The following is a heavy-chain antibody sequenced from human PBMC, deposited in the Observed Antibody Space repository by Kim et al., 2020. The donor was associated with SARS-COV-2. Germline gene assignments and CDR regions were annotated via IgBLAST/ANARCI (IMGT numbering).Heavy chain of an antibody. Sequence: SETLSLTCAVYGGSFSGYYWSWIRQPPGKGLEWIGEINHSGSTNYNPSLKSRVTISVDTSKNQFSLKLSSVTAADTAVYYCARGVVRGVIISVDYWGQGTLVTVSS. CDR2: INHSGST. V-gene: IGHV4-34*01. CDR1: GGSFSGYY. D-gene: IGHD3-10*01. J-gene: IGHJ4*02. CDR3: ARGVVRGVIISVDY.